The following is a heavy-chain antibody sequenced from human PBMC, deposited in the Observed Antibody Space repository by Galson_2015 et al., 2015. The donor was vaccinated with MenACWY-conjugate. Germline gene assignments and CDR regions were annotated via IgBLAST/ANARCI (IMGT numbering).Heavy chain of an antibody. CDR1: GVTFSGYV. Sequence: SVKVSCKAAGVTFSGYVINWVRQAPGQGLEWMGGIIPIFGTANYAQKFQGRVTITADQSTSTVYTELSSLISEDTAVFFCTREVHGGGFSWDRGTVVAVSS. J-gene: IGHJ5*02. D-gene: IGHD1-26*01. V-gene: IGHV1-69*13. CDR3: TREVHGGGFS. CDR2: IIPIFGTA.